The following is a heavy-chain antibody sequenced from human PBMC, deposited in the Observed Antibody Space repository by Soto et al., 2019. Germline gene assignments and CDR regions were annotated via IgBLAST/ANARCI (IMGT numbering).Heavy chain of an antibody. V-gene: IGHV3-7*03. J-gene: IGHJ4*02. CDR1: VFTFSSYW. CDR2: INQYGSEK. CDR3: VRGYSDYDDYFDY. Sequence: GSLRLSCAASVFTFSSYWMSWVRQAPGKGLEWVAIINQYGSEKFYVDSVRGRFTMSRDNAKNSLYLQLNSLRAEDTAVYYCVRGYSDYDDYFDYWGQGTLVTVSS. D-gene: IGHD5-12*01.